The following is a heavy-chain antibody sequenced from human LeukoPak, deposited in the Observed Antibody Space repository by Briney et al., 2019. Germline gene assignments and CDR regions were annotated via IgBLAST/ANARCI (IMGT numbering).Heavy chain of an antibody. J-gene: IGHJ4*02. CDR3: ARVIHPSFDY. Sequence: GGSLRLSCAASGSTLSSYSMNWVRQAPGNGLEWVSSISSSSSYIYHADSVKGRFTIARDNSKNSLYLQMNSLRAEDTAVYYCARVIHPSFDYWGQGTLVTVSS. CDR1: GSTLSSYS. V-gene: IGHV3-21*01. CDR2: ISSSSSYI.